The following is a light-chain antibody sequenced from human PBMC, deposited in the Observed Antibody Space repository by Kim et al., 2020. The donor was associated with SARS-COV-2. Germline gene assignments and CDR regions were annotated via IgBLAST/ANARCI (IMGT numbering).Light chain of an antibody. CDR1: QSVGSN. J-gene: IGKJ4*01. Sequence: VSPGERATPSCRASQSVGSNLAWYYQKPGQAPSLLIYGASTRATGIPARFSGSGAGTEFTLTISSLQSEDFAVYYCQQYNSWPLTFGGGTKVDIK. V-gene: IGKV3-15*01. CDR3: QQYNSWPLT. CDR2: GAS.